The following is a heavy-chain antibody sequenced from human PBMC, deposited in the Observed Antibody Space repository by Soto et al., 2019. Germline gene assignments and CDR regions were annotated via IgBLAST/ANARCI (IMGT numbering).Heavy chain of an antibody. D-gene: IGHD1-26*01. Sequence: ASVNGACKSSGYTYSVDYGRWVRQAPGQGLEWMGWIDPNSGVTDYAQKFQGWVTMTRDTSISTVYMELSRLTSDDTAVYYCARNSHLDNWGQGTPVTVSS. CDR2: IDPNSGVT. J-gene: IGHJ4*02. CDR3: ARNSHLDN. CDR1: GYTYSVDY. V-gene: IGHV1-2*04.